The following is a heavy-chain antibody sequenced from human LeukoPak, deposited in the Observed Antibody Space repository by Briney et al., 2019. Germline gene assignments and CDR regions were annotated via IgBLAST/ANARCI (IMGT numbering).Heavy chain of an antibody. J-gene: IGHJ3*02. V-gene: IGHV3-21*04. D-gene: IGHD3-22*01. Sequence: GGSLRLSCAASGFTFSSYSMNWVRQAPGKGLEWVSSISSSSSYIYYADSVKGRFTISRDNAKNSLYLQMNSLRAEDMALYYCAKGYDSSGYDAFDIWGQGTMVTVSS. CDR3: AKGYDSSGYDAFDI. CDR2: ISSSSSYI. CDR1: GFTFSSYS.